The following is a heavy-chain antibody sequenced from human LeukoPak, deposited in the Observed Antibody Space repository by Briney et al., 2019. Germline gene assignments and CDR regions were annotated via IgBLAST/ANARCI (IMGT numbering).Heavy chain of an antibody. CDR2: ISAYNGNT. D-gene: IGHD3-10*01. Sequence: GASVKVSCKASGYTITSYGISWVRQAPGQGLEWMGWISAYNGNTNYAQKLQGRVTMTTDTSTSTAYMELRSLRSDDTAVYYCARELFTMVRGVCDYWGQGTLVTVSS. CDR1: GYTITSYG. V-gene: IGHV1-18*01. CDR3: ARELFTMVRGVCDY. J-gene: IGHJ4*02.